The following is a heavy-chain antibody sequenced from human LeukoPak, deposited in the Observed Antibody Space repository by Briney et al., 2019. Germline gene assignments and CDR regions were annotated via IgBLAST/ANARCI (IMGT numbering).Heavy chain of an antibody. V-gene: IGHV4-39*07. J-gene: IGHJ5*02. Sequence: SETLSLTCTVSGGSISSSSYYWGWIRQPPGTGLEWIGSIYYSGSTYYNPSLKSRVTISVDTSKNQFSLKLSSVTAADTAVYYCARDYDIQNWFDPWGQGTLVTVSS. D-gene: IGHD3-9*01. CDR3: ARDYDIQNWFDP. CDR1: GGSISSSSYY. CDR2: IYYSGST.